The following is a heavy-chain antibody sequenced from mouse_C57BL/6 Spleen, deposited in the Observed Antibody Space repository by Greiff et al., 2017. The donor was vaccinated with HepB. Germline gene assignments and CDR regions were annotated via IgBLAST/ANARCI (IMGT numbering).Heavy chain of an antibody. J-gene: IGHJ1*03. CDR2: IDPETGGT. Sequence: VQLQESGAELVRPGASVTLSCKASGYTFTDYEMHWVKQTPVHGLEWIGAIDPETGGTAYNQKFKGKAILTADKSSSTAYMELRSLTSEDSAVYYCTRTYYYGSSYEGYWYFDVWGTGTTVTVSS. D-gene: IGHD1-1*01. V-gene: IGHV1-15*01. CDR3: TRTYYYGSSYEGYWYFDV. CDR1: GYTFTDYE.